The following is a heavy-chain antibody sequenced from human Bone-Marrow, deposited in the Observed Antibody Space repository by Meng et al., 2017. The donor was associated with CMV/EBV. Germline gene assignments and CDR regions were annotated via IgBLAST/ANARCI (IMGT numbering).Heavy chain of an antibody. Sequence: EGSLRLSCAASGFTFDDYAMHWVRQAPGKGLEWVAVISYDGSNKYYADSVKGRFTISRDNSKNTLYLQMNSLRAEDTAVYYCARDEWGDSSGYYGTFDYWGQGTLVTVSS. CDR2: ISYDGSNK. D-gene: IGHD3-22*01. CDR1: GFTFDDYA. CDR3: ARDEWGDSSGYYGTFDY. V-gene: IGHV3-30*04. J-gene: IGHJ4*02.